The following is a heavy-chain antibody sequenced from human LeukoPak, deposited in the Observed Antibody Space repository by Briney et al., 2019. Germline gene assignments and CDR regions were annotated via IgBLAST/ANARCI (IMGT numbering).Heavy chain of an antibody. J-gene: IGHJ4*02. Sequence: PSQTLSLTCIVSGGSISSGDYFWSWIRQSAGKGLEWIGYIYYSGSTNYNPSLKSRVTISVDTSKNQFSLKLSSVTAADTAVYYCARSGDGSGSYYKEPLDYWGQGTLVTVSS. CDR2: IYYSGST. CDR3: ARSGDGSGSYYKEPLDY. CDR1: GGSISSGDYF. D-gene: IGHD3-10*01. V-gene: IGHV4-61*10.